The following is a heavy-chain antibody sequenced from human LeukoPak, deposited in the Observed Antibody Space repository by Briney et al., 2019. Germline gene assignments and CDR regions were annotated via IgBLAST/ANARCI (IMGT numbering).Heavy chain of an antibody. Sequence: GASVKVSCKASGYTFTVYYMHWVRQAPGQGLEWMGWINPNSGGTNYAQKFQGRVTMTRDTSISTAYMELSRLRSDDTAVYYCARDSPLPSPVRGVIYWFDPWGQGTLVTVSS. J-gene: IGHJ5*02. D-gene: IGHD3-10*01. CDR3: ARDSPLPSPVRGVIYWFDP. V-gene: IGHV1-2*02. CDR2: INPNSGGT. CDR1: GYTFTVYY.